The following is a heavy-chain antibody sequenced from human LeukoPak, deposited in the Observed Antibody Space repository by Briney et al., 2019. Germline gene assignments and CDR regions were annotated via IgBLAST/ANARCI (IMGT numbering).Heavy chain of an antibody. Sequence: PGGSLRLSCAASGFTVSSNYMSWGRQAPGKGLGWVSVIYSGGRTSYADSVKGRFTISRDNSKNTLYLQMNSLRAEDAAVYYCAGDELDYYGSGSYYHWGQGTLVTVSS. J-gene: IGHJ5*02. CDR3: AGDELDYYGSGSYYH. D-gene: IGHD3-10*01. V-gene: IGHV3-66*02. CDR2: IYSGGRT. CDR1: GFTVSSNY.